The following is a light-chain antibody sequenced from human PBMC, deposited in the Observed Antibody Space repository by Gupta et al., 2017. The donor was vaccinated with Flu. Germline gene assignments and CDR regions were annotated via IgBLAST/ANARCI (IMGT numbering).Light chain of an antibody. CDR3: QSTDSSGAYV. J-gene: IGLJ1*01. CDR2: KDT. V-gene: IGLV3-25*02. Sequence: SYELTQPPSVSVSPGQTATITCSGDPLPKQYTYWYQQKPGQAPVLVMYKDTSRPSGIPERFSGSSSGTTVTLTITGVQAEDEADYYCQSTDSSGAYVFGTGTKVTVL. CDR1: PLPKQY.